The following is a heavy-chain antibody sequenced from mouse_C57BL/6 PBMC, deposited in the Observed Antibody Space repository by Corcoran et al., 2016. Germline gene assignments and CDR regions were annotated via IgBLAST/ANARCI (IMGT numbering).Heavy chain of an antibody. CDR3: AREGTALYAMDY. CDR2: IYPGDGDT. J-gene: IGHJ4*01. V-gene: IGHV1-80*01. CDR1: GYAFSSYW. Sequence: QVQLQQSGAELVKPGASVKISCKASGYAFSSYWMNWVKQRPGKGLEWIGQIYPGDGDTNYNGKFKGKATLTADKSSSTAYMQLSSLTSEDSAVYFCAREGTALYAMDYWGQGTSVTVSS. D-gene: IGHD3-1*01.